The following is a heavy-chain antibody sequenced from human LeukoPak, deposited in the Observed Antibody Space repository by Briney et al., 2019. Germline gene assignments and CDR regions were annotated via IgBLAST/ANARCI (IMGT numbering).Heavy chain of an antibody. J-gene: IGHJ4*02. V-gene: IGHV3-30-3*01. Sequence: GRSLRLSCAASGFTFSSYAMHWVRQAPGKGLEWVAVISYDGSNKYYADSVKGRFTISRDNSKNTLYLQMNSLRAEDTAVYYCAKEVRWYFGYWGQGTLVTVSS. CDR1: GFTFSSYA. CDR3: AKEVRWYFGY. D-gene: IGHD6-13*01. CDR2: ISYDGSNK.